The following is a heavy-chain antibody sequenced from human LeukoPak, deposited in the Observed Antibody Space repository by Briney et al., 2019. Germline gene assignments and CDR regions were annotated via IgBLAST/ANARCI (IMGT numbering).Heavy chain of an antibody. Sequence: GASVKVSCKASGYTFTSYAMNWVRQAPGQGLEWMGWINTNTGNPTYAQGFTGRFVFSLDTSVSTAYLQISSLKAEDTAVYYCARVGEFGYYDSSGYDAFDIWGQGTMVTVSS. V-gene: IGHV7-4-1*02. D-gene: IGHD3-22*01. CDR2: INTNTGNP. CDR1: GYTFTSYA. J-gene: IGHJ3*02. CDR3: ARVGEFGYYDSSGYDAFDI.